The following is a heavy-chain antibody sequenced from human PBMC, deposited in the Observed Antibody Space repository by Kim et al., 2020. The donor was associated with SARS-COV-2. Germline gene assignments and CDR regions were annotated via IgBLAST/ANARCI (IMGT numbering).Heavy chain of an antibody. CDR3: SRHYLGSAWHP. D-gene: IGHD1-1*01. J-gene: IGHJ5*02. CDR2: IYYSGST. CDR1: GGSISGSNYY. V-gene: IGHV4-39*01. Sequence: ETLSLTCTVSGGSISGSNYYWGWIRQPPGKGLEWIGSIYYSGSTYYKPSLKSRVTISVDTSKNQFSLKLTPVTAADTAIYYCSRHYLGSAWHPCGQGTLVTVSS.